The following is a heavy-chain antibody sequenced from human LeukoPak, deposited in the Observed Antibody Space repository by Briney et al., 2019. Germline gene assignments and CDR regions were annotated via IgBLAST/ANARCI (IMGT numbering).Heavy chain of an antibody. CDR1: LKSLD. Sequence: LKSLDLSWRRQTKGQGLEWMGGIIPIFGTANYAQKFQGRVTITTDESTSTAYMELSSLRSEDTAVYYCARVGDGYNYWLPFDYWGQGTLVTVSS. J-gene: IGHJ4*02. D-gene: IGHD5-24*01. V-gene: IGHV1-69*05. CDR2: IIPIFGTA. CDR3: ARVGDGYNYWLPFDY.